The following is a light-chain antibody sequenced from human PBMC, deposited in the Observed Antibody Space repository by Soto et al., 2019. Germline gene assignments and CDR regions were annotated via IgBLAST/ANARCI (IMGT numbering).Light chain of an antibody. CDR3: MQALQTAWT. Sequence: DIVVTLSPLCLPVTPGEPASISCRSSQSLLHSNGYNYLDWYLQKPGQSPQLLIYLGSNRASGVPDRFSGSGSGTDFTLKISRVEAEDVGVYYCMQALQTAWTFGQGTKVDIK. CDR1: QSLLHSNGYNY. V-gene: IGKV2-28*01. CDR2: LGS. J-gene: IGKJ1*01.